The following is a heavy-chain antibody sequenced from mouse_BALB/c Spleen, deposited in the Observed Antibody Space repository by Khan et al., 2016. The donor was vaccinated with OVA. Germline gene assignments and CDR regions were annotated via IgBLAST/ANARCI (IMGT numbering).Heavy chain of an antibody. Sequence: QVQLKESGPGLLQPSQSLSITCTVSGFSLNTYSVHWVRQSPGKALEWLGVIWSAGSTDYNAAFMSRLSINKDNSKSQVFFKMNSLQTNDTAIYYCGGRGDDYGRGAWFVYWGQGTLVTVSA. CDR2: IWSAGST. CDR1: GFSLNTYS. CDR3: GGRGDDYGRGAWFVY. V-gene: IGHV2-2*02. D-gene: IGHD2-4*01. J-gene: IGHJ3*01.